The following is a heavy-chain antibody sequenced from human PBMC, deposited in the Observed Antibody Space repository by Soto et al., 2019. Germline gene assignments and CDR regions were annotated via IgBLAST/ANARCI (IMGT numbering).Heavy chain of an antibody. D-gene: IGHD3-3*01. CDR3: ARAAVSYYDFWSGYSTLNWFDP. J-gene: IGHJ5*02. V-gene: IGHV3-30-3*01. Sequence: GGSLRLSCAASGFTFSSYAMHWVRQAPGKGLEWVAVISYDGSNKYYADSVKGRFTISRDNSKNTLYLQMNSLRAEDTAVYYCARAAVSYYDFWSGYSTLNWFDPWGQGTLVPSPQ. CDR1: GFTFSSYA. CDR2: ISYDGSNK.